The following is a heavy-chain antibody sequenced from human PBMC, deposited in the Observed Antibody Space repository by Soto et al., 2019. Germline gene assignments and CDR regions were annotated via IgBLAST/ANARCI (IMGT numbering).Heavy chain of an antibody. CDR1: GWTFSSYA. CDR2: IIPIFGTA. CDR3: ARDQSSIAAAGPDYGMDV. D-gene: IGHD6-13*01. Sequence: PVKVSCKASGWTFSSYAISWVLKAPGQGLEWMGGIIPIFGTANYAQKFQGRVTITADESTSTAYMELSSLRSEDTAVYYCARDQSSIAAAGPDYGMDVWGQGTTVTVSS. V-gene: IGHV1-69*13. J-gene: IGHJ6*02.